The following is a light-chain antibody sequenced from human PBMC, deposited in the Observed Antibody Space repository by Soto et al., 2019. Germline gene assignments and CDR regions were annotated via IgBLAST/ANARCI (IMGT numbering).Light chain of an antibody. V-gene: IGLV2-14*01. CDR1: SSDVGGYNY. Sequence: QSALTQPASVSGSPGQSITISCTGTSSDVGGYNYVSWYQQHPGKAPKLMIYDVSNRPSGVSNRFSGSKSGNTASLTISGLQAEDEADYYCTSYTGSGTRLDVFGTGTKVTVL. CDR3: TSYTGSGTRLDV. J-gene: IGLJ1*01. CDR2: DVS.